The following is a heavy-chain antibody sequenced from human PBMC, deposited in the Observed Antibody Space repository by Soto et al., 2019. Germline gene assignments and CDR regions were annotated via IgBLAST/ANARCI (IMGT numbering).Heavy chain of an antibody. CDR2: GGT. CDR3: ARDNGGYDFWSGYPTNDAFDI. V-gene: IGHV1-2*02. J-gene: IGHJ3*02. D-gene: IGHD3-3*01. Sequence: GGTNYAQKFQGRVTMTRDTSISTAYMELSRLRSDDTAVYYCARDNGGYDFWSGYPTNDAFDIWGQGTMVTVSS.